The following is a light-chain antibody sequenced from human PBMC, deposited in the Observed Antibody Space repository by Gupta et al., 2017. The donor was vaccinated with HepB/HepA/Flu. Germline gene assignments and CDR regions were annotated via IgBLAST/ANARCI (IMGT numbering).Light chain of an antibody. CDR1: SSDVGGYNY. CDR2: DVS. J-gene: IGLJ2*01. V-gene: IGLV2-8*01. Sequence: QSALTHPPSASVSPGQSVTISCTGTSSDVGGYNYVSWYQQPPGTAPILMSDDVSKRPSGVPERCAAYKAGTTALLNASGLQAEDEAYSYCTLYASRNHVGFGGGTKLTVL. CDR3: TLYASRNHVG.